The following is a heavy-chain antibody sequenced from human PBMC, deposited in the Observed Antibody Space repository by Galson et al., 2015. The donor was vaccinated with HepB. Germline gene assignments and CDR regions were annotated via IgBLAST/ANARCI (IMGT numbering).Heavy chain of an antibody. Sequence: SLRLSCAASGFTFSSYSMNWVRQAPGKGLEWVSSISSSSSYIYYADSVKGRFTISRDNAKNSLYLQMNSLRAEDTAVYYCARDALGYCSGGSCYPHWFDPWGQGTLVTVSS. J-gene: IGHJ5*02. D-gene: IGHD2-15*01. CDR3: ARDALGYCSGGSCYPHWFDP. CDR2: ISSSSSYI. CDR1: GFTFSSYS. V-gene: IGHV3-21*01.